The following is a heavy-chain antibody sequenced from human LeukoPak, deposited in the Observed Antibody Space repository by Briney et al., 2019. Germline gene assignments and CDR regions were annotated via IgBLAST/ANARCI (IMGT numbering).Heavy chain of an antibody. Sequence: SETLSLTCTVSGGSISSYYWSWIRQPPGKGLEWIGYIYYSGSTNYNPSLKSRVTISVDTSKNQFSLKLSSVTAADTAVYYCARDRGYSGYDSHYYGMDVWGQGTTVTVSS. CDR3: ARDRGYSGYDSHYYGMDV. D-gene: IGHD5-12*01. J-gene: IGHJ6*02. CDR2: IYYSGST. V-gene: IGHV4-59*01. CDR1: GGSISSYY.